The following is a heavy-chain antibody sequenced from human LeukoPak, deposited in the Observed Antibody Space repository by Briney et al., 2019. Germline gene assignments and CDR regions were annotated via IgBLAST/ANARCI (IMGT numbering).Heavy chain of an antibody. CDR2: IYYSGST. J-gene: IGHJ4*02. D-gene: IGHD3-10*01. Sequence: SETLSLTCTVSGGSISSYYWSWIRQPPGKGLEWIGYIYYSGSTNYNPSLKSRVTISVDTSKNQFSLKLSSVTAADTAVYCCARTLVRGVRATLFDYWGQGTLVTVSS. V-gene: IGHV4-59*01. CDR1: GGSISSYY. CDR3: ARTLVRGVRATLFDY.